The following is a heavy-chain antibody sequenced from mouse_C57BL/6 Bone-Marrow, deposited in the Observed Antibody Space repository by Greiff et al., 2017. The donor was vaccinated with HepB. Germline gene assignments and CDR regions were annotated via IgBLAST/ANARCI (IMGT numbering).Heavy chain of an antibody. CDR3: AKDEGYYGGNAMDY. V-gene: IGHV5-15*01. CDR2: ISNLAYSI. D-gene: IGHD1-1*01. J-gene: IGHJ4*01. Sequence: EVQLQESGGGLVQPGGSLKLSCAASGFTFSDYGMAWVRQAPRKGPEWVAFISNLAYSIYYADTVTGRFTISRENAKNTLYLEMSSLRSEDTAMYYCAKDEGYYGGNAMDYWGQGTSVTVSS. CDR1: GFTFSDYG.